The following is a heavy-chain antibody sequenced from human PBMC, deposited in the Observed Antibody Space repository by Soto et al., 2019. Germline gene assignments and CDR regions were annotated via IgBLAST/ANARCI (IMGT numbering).Heavy chain of an antibody. Sequence: GGSLRPSCAPSGFTFSSYSMNWVRQAQGRGLEWVSSIISSSSYIYYADSVKGGFTISRDNAKNSLYLQMNSLRAEDTAVYYCARVDIVVVPGGDVWGKGTTVTVSS. V-gene: IGHV3-21*01. J-gene: IGHJ6*04. CDR3: ARVDIVVVPGGDV. CDR2: IISSSSYI. D-gene: IGHD2-2*01. CDR1: GFTFSSYS.